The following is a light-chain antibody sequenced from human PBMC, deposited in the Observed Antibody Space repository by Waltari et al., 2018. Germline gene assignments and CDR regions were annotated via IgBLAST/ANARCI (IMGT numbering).Light chain of an antibody. CDR2: SND. CDR1: SANLGTNT. CDR3: VAWDDSLNGWV. J-gene: IGLJ3*02. V-gene: IGLV1-44*01. Sequence: QSVLTQPPSASGTPGQRVTISCSGSSANLGTNTVNWYQQLPGAAPRPLIYSNDQRPSGVPDRFSGSKSGTSASLAISGLQSEDEADYYCVAWDDSLNGWVFGRGTKLTVL.